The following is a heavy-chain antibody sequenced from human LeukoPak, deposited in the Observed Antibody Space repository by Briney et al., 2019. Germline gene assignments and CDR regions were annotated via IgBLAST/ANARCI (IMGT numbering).Heavy chain of an antibody. V-gene: IGHV4-61*01. J-gene: IGHJ3*02. Sequence: SETLSLTCTVSGDSISSSSYYWSWIRQPPGKGLEWIGYIYYSGSTNYNPSLKSRVTISVDTSKNQFSLKLSSVTAADTAVYYCARFYGSGSDAAFDIWGQGTMVTVSS. CDR3: ARFYGSGSDAAFDI. CDR1: GDSISSSSYY. D-gene: IGHD3-10*01. CDR2: IYYSGST.